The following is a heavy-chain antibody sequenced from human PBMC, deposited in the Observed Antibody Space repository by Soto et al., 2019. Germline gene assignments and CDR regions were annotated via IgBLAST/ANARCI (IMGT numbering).Heavy chain of an antibody. J-gene: IGHJ6*02. V-gene: IGHV3-23*01. D-gene: IGHD6-6*01. Sequence: GGSLRLSCAASGFTFSSYAMSWVRQAPGKGLEWVSAISGSGGSTYYADSVKGRFTISRDNSKNTRYLQMNSLRAEDTAVYYCAKACIAARYYYYGMDVWGQGTTVTVSS. CDR2: ISGSGGST. CDR3: AKACIAARYYYYGMDV. CDR1: GFTFSSYA.